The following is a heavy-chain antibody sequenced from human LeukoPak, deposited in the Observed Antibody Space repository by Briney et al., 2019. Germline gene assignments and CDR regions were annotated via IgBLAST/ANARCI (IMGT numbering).Heavy chain of an antibody. V-gene: IGHV3-23*01. Sequence: SGGSLRLSCAASGFTFSSYAMSWVRQAPGKGLEWVSAISGSGGSTYYADSVKGRFTISRDNSKNTLYLQMNSLRAEDTAVYYCARGNSDYDFWSGYSNYFDYWGQGTLVTVSS. CDR3: ARGNSDYDFWSGYSNYFDY. D-gene: IGHD3-3*01. CDR2: ISGSGGST. J-gene: IGHJ4*02. CDR1: GFTFSSYA.